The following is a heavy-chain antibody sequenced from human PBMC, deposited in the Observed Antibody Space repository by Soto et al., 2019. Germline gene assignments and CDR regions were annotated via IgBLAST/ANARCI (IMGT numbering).Heavy chain of an antibody. CDR2: INPSGGST. Sequence: ASVKVSCKASVYTFTSYYMHWVRQAPGQGLEWMGIINPSGGSTSYAQKFQGRVTMTRDTSTSTVYMELSSLRSEDTAVYYCAREVYDILTGYYPNYYYGMDVWGQGTTVTVSS. CDR3: AREVYDILTGYYPNYYYGMDV. D-gene: IGHD3-9*01. V-gene: IGHV1-46*01. CDR1: VYTFTSYY. J-gene: IGHJ6*02.